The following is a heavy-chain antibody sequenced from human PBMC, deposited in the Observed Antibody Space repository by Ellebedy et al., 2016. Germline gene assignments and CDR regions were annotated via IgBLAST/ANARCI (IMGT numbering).Heavy chain of an antibody. Sequence: GGSLRLSXAASGFTFSSYAMSWVRQAPGKGLEWVSTISGGSGNTYYADSVKGRFTISRDNSKNTLYLQMNSLRADEVTAVYYCTKVADTSMDMNFAYWGQGTLVTVSS. D-gene: IGHD5-18*01. V-gene: IGHV3-23*01. CDR1: GFTFSSYA. CDR3: TKVADTSMDMNFAY. J-gene: IGHJ4*02. CDR2: ISGGSGNT.